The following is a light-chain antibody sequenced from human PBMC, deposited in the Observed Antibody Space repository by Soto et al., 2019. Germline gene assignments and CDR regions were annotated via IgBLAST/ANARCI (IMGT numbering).Light chain of an antibody. Sequence: DIQMTQSPSSLSASVGDRVTITCQASQDISNYLNWYQQKPGKAPKLLIYDASNLETGVPSRFSGSVSGTDFTFTISGQQPEDIATYYCQQYANLPLTFGPGPKVDIK. J-gene: IGKJ3*01. V-gene: IGKV1-33*01. CDR3: QQYANLPLT. CDR2: DAS. CDR1: QDISNY.